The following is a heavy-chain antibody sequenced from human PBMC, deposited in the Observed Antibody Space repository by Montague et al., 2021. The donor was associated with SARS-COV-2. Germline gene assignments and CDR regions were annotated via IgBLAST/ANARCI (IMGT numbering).Heavy chain of an antibody. D-gene: IGHD3-10*01. CDR2: INHGGST. V-gene: IGHV4-34*01. J-gene: IGHJ6*03. CDR1: GTSFSGCY. Sequence: SETLSLTCAVHGTSFSGCYWNWIRQPPGKGLEWIGEINHGGSTKYSPSLKSRLTISADTSKNQFSLKLTSVAAADTAVYYCARLRDGVVPSPILGVGPYYSYYYIDVWGRGTTVTVFS. CDR3: ARLRDGVVPSPILGVGPYYSYYYIDV.